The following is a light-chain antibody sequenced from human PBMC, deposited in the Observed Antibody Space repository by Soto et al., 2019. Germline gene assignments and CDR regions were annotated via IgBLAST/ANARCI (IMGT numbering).Light chain of an antibody. V-gene: IGKV3-15*01. CDR3: QQYNNWPPHT. Sequence: EIVMTQSPVTLSVSPGARATLSCRASQSVGSNLAWYQQKPGQVPRLLIYGASTRATGIPARFGGSGSGTEFTITISSLQSEDFAVYYCQQYNNWPPHTFGQGTKLEI. J-gene: IGKJ2*01. CDR2: GAS. CDR1: QSVGSN.